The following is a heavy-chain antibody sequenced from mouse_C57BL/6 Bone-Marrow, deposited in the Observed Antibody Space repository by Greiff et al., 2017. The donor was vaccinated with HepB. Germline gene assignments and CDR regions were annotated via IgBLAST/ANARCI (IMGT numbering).Heavy chain of an antibody. CDR2: INYDGSST. D-gene: IGHD5-1*01. CDR3: ARLRTHYFDY. CDR1: GFTFSDYY. V-gene: IGHV5-16*01. J-gene: IGHJ2*01. Sequence: EVQVVESEGGLVQPGSSMKLSCTASGFTFSDYYMAWVRQVPEKGLEWVANINYDGSSTYYLDSLKSRFIISRDNAKNILYLQMSSLKSEDTATYYCARLRTHYFDYWGQGTTLTVSS.